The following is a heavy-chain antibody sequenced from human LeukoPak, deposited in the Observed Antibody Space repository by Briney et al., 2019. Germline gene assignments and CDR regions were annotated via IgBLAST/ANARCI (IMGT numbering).Heavy chain of an antibody. Sequence: GGSLRLSCAASGFPFDDYAMHWVRQAPGKGLEWVSGISWNSGSIGYADSVKGRFTISRDNAKNSLYLQMNSLRAEDTALYYCAKDTEHSGSYASSFDYWGQGTLVTVSS. CDR2: ISWNSGSI. CDR1: GFPFDDYA. CDR3: AKDTEHSGSYASSFDY. D-gene: IGHD1-26*01. J-gene: IGHJ4*02. V-gene: IGHV3-9*01.